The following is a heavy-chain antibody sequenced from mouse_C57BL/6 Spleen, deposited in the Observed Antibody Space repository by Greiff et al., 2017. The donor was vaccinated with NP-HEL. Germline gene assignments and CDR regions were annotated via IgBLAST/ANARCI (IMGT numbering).Heavy chain of an antibody. J-gene: IGHJ2*01. CDR3: ARDDYGDFGY. CDR2: INPSSGYT. D-gene: IGHD2-4*01. V-gene: IGHV1-4*01. CDR1: GYTFTSYT. Sequence: QVQLQQSGAELARPGASVKMSCKASGYTFTSYTMHWVKQRPGQGLEWIGYINPSSGYTKYNQKFKDKATLTADKSSSTAYMQLSSLTSEDSAVYYCARDDYGDFGYWGQGTTLTVSS.